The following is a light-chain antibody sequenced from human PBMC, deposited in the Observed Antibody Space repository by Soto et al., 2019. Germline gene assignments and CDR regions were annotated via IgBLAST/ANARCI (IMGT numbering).Light chain of an antibody. J-gene: IGKJ4*01. V-gene: IGKV3-15*01. CDR1: QNGNSN. CDR2: GAS. Sequence: EVVMTQSPVTLSVSPGERATLSCRASQNGNSNLAWYRQKPGQAPRLLIYGASTRAPGIPARFSGSGSGTEFTLTISSLQSEDFAINYCQQYYSWPPLTFSGGNKVEI. CDR3: QQYYSWPPLT.